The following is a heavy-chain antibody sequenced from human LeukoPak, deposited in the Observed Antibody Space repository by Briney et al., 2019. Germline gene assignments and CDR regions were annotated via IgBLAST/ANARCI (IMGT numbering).Heavy chain of an antibody. D-gene: IGHD6-13*01. V-gene: IGHV3-21*04. Sequence: GGSLRLSCAASGFTFSSYSMNWVRQAPGKGLEWVSSISSSSSTIYYADSVKGRFTISRDNSKDTLYLQMNSLRAEDTAVYYCASLISSSWYWDFDYWGQGTLVTVSS. CDR2: ISSSSSTI. CDR1: GFTFSSYS. J-gene: IGHJ4*02. CDR3: ASLISSSWYWDFDY.